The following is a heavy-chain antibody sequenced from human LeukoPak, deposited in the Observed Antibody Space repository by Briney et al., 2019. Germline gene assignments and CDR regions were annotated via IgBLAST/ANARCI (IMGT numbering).Heavy chain of an antibody. J-gene: IGHJ5*02. CDR3: ARQEYCSGGSCYTWFDP. Sequence: ESLKISCKGSGYSINNYWIGWVRQMPGKGLEWVGIIYPADSDIRYSPSFQGQVTISADKSISTAYLQWSSLKASDTAMYYCARQEYCSGGSCYTWFDPWGQGTLVTVSS. V-gene: IGHV5-51*01. D-gene: IGHD2-15*01. CDR2: IYPADSDI. CDR1: GYSINNYW.